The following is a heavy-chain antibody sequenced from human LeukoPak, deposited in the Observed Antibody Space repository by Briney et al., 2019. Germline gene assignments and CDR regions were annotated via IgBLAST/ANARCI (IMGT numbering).Heavy chain of an antibody. D-gene: IGHD3-9*01. V-gene: IGHV3-48*02. Sequence: GGSLRPSCAASRFIFSRYSMNWVRQAPGKGLELISYISSSSSTIYYADSVKGRFTISRDNAKNSLYLQMNGLRDEDTAVYYCARAFEAGAWFGMDVWGQGTTVTASS. CDR2: ISSSSSTI. CDR3: ARAFEAGAWFGMDV. CDR1: RFIFSRYS. J-gene: IGHJ6*02.